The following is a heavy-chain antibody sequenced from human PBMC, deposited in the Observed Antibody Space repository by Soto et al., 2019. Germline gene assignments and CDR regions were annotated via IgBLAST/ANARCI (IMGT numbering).Heavy chain of an antibody. CDR2: IFWNGEK. V-gene: IGHV2-26*01. CDR3: AHVLQWDGAHSCDY. D-gene: IGHD4-4*01. J-gene: IGHJ4*02. CDR1: GFSPRDSKVG. Sequence: HVTLKESGPVLVKPTETLTLTCAVSGFSPRDSKVGVSWINQPPGKDLEWLAHIFWNGEKSYSTSLERRLTISKDPSKGQVVLTMTNMDPVDTATSFCAHVLQWDGAHSCDYWGRGTLVTVSS.